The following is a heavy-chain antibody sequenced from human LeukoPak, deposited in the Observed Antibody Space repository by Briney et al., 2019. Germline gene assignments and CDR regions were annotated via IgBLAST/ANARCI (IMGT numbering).Heavy chain of an antibody. V-gene: IGHV3-64D*06. CDR3: VKDNEASGSTFDR. CDR2: ISDNGGST. Sequence: GGSLRLSCSATGCILSRQALHWVRQAPGQGLEYVSRISDNGGSTYYADSVKGRFTISRDNSKNTVYLQMSSLRAVDTAVYYCVKDNEASGSTFDRWGQGTLVTVSS. CDR1: GCILSRQA. J-gene: IGHJ4*02. D-gene: IGHD2/OR15-2a*01.